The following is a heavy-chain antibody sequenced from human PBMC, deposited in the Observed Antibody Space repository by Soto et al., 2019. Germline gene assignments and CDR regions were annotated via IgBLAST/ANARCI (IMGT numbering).Heavy chain of an antibody. D-gene: IGHD4-17*01. V-gene: IGHV3-30*18. CDR3: AKDYGGNGVGFDY. Sequence: QVQLVESGGGVVQPGRSLRLSCAASGFTFSSYGMHWVRQAPGKGLEWVADISYDGSNKYYADSVKGRFTISRDNSKNTLYLQMNSLRAEDTAVYYCAKDYGGNGVGFDYWGQGTLVTVSS. CDR2: ISYDGSNK. CDR1: GFTFSSYG. J-gene: IGHJ4*02.